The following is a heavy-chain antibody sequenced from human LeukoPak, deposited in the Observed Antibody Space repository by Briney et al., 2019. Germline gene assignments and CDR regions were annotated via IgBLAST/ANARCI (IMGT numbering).Heavy chain of an antibody. Sequence: GGSLRLSCAASGLTVTNAWMNWVRQAPGKGLEWVGRIKSKPDGGTTDYAAPVKGRFTISRDDSKNTVFLQMNSLKTEDTAVYYCATGGINLDFWGQGTLVTVSS. V-gene: IGHV3-15*07. CDR2: IKSKPDGGTT. J-gene: IGHJ4*02. CDR1: GLTVTNAW. CDR3: ATGGINLDF. D-gene: IGHD5-24*01.